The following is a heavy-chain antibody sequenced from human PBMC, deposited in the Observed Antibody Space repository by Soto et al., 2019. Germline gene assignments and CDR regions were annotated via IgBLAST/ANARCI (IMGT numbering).Heavy chain of an antibody. CDR2: INHSGST. CDR1: GGSFSGYY. Sequence: LSLICAVYGGSFSGYYWSWIRQPPGKGLEWIGEINHSGSTNYNPSLKSRVTISVDTSKNQFSLKLSSVTAADTAVYYCARGQYRYDDAFDIWGQGTMVTVSS. J-gene: IGHJ3*02. V-gene: IGHV4-34*01. CDR3: ARGQYRYDDAFDI. D-gene: IGHD5-12*01.